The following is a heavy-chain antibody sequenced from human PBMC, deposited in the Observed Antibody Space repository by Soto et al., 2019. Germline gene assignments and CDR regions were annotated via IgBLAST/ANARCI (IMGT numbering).Heavy chain of an antibody. V-gene: IGHV1-2*02. CDR3: ARAVVVVAATPQAWFDP. CDR1: GYTFTGYY. D-gene: IGHD2-15*01. CDR2: INPNSGGT. J-gene: IGHJ5*02. Sequence: ASVKVSCKASGYTFTGYYMHWVRQAPGQGLEWMGWINPNSGGTNYAQKFQGRVTMTRDTSISTAYMELSRLRSDDTAVYYCARAVVVVAATPQAWFDPWGQGTLVTVS.